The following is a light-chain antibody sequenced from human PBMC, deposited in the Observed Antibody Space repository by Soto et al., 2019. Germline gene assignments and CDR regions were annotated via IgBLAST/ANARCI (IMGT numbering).Light chain of an antibody. CDR1: QSVSSN. CDR3: QQYNNWPPKYT. CDR2: GAS. V-gene: IGKV3-15*01. J-gene: IGKJ2*01. Sequence: EIVMTQSPATLSVSPGERATLSCRASQSVSSNLAWYQQKPGQAPRLLIYGASTRATGIPARFSGSGSGTEFTLTISSLQSEDFAVYYCQQYNNWPPKYTFGQGTKLEL.